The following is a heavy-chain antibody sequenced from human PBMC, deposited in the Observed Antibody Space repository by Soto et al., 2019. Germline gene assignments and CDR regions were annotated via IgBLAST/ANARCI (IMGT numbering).Heavy chain of an antibody. J-gene: IGHJ4*02. CDR1: GYTFTSYG. CDR2: ISAYNGNT. D-gene: IGHD4-17*01. V-gene: IGHV1-18*01. CDR3: ARERSPMTTVTTFDY. Sequence: ASVKVSCKASGYTFTSYGISWVRQAPGQGLEWMGWISAYNGNTNYAQKLQGRATMTTDTSTSTAYMELRSLRSDDTAVYYCARERSPMTTVTTFDYWGQGTRVTVSS.